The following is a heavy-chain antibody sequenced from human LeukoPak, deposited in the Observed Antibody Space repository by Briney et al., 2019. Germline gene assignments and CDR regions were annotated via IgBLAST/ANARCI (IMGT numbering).Heavy chain of an antibody. Sequence: PGGSLRLSCAASGFTFSDAWMSWVRQAPGKGLEWVGRIKSKTDGGTTDYAAPVKGRFTISRDDSKNTLYLQMNSLKTEDTAVYYCTTEFYDFWSGYYSYWGQGTLVTVSS. J-gene: IGHJ4*02. CDR2: IKSKTDGGTT. V-gene: IGHV3-15*01. CDR3: TTEFYDFWSGYYSY. D-gene: IGHD3-3*01. CDR1: GFTFSDAW.